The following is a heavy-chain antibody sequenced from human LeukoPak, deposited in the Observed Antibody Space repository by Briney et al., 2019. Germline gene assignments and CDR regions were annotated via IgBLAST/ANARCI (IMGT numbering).Heavy chain of an antibody. J-gene: IGHJ4*02. CDR3: ARASSSWYEYYFDY. CDR2: INPNSGGT. V-gene: IGHV1-2*02. D-gene: IGHD6-13*01. Sequence: GTSVKVSCKASGYTFTGYYMHWVRQAPGQGLEWMGWINPNSGGTNYARKFQGRVTMTRDTSISTAYMELSRLRSDDTAVYYCARASSSWYEYYFDYWGQGTLVTVSS. CDR1: GYTFTGYY.